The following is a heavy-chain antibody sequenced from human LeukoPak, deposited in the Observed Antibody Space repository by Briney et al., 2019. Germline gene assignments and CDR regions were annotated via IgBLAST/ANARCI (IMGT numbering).Heavy chain of an antibody. Sequence: ASVKVSCKASGYTFTGYYMHWVRQAPGQGLEWMGRINPSSGGTNYAQKFQGRVTMTRDTSISTAYMELSRLRSDDTAVYYCATLDPAECTNGVCYTFDYWGQGTLVTVSS. CDR3: ATLDPAECTNGVCYTFDY. CDR1: GYTFTGYY. J-gene: IGHJ4*02. CDR2: INPSSGGT. V-gene: IGHV1-2*06. D-gene: IGHD2-8*01.